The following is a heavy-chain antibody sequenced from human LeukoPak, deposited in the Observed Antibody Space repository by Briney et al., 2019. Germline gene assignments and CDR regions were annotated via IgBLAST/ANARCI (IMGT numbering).Heavy chain of an antibody. CDR3: ANDYFSGSSHRTPLSY. Sequence: GGSLRLSCAASRFTFSSFWMTWVRQALGKGLEWVANIKEDGSEKNYVDSVKGRFSISRDNAKNSLYLQMNSLRVEDTAVYYCANDYFSGSSHRTPLSYWGQGTLVTVSS. D-gene: IGHD1-26*01. J-gene: IGHJ4*02. V-gene: IGHV3-7*03. CDR1: RFTFSSFW. CDR2: IKEDGSEK.